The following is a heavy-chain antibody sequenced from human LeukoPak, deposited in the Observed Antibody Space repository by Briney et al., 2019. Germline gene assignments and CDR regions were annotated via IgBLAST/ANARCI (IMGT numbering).Heavy chain of an antibody. D-gene: IGHD3-10*01. Sequence: GGSLRLSCAASGFTFSSYGMHWVRQAPGKGLELVAVISYDGSNKYYADSVKGRFTISRDNSKNTLYLQMNSLRAEDTAVYYCAKGAWDGSGSYANYYGMDVWGQGTTVTVSS. CDR3: AKGAWDGSGSYANYYGMDV. CDR2: ISYDGSNK. V-gene: IGHV3-30*18. CDR1: GFTFSSYG. J-gene: IGHJ6*02.